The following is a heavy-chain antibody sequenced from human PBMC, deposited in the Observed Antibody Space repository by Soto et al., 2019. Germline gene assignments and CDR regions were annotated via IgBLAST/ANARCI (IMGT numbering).Heavy chain of an antibody. V-gene: IGHV3-30*18. CDR3: AKNTGGNSYYFDF. J-gene: IGHJ4*02. Sequence: QVQLVESGGGVVQPGRSLRLSCAASGFTFSYYGMHWVRQAPGKGLECVALVSSDGSNLFYADSVKGRFTISRDNSKNTLYLQMNSLRAEDTAVYYFAKNTGGNSYYFDFWGQGTLVTVSS. CDR1: GFTFSYYG. D-gene: IGHD2-21*01. CDR2: VSSDGSNL.